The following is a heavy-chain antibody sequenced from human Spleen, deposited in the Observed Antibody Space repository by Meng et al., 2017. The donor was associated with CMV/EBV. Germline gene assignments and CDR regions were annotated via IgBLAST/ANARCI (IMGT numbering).Heavy chain of an antibody. J-gene: IGHJ5*02. V-gene: IGHV3-23*01. CDR1: GFTFHSYA. Sequence: EGLLLVSGGGLVQPGGSLTLFCAGIGFTFHSYAMSWGRQAPGKGRAGVSAISGSGGSTYYADSVKGRFTISRDNSKNTLYLQMNSLRAEDTAVYYCAKDYSSSSWGQGTLVTVSS. CDR2: ISGSGGST. CDR3: AKDYSSSS. D-gene: IGHD6-6*01.